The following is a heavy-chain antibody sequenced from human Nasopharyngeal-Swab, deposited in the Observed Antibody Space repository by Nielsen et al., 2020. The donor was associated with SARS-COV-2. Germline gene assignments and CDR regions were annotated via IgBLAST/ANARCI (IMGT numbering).Heavy chain of an antibody. J-gene: IGHJ4*02. V-gene: IGHV3-33*01. Sequence: VRQAPGKGLEWVAVIWYDGSNKYYADSVKGRFTTSRDNSKNTLYLQMNSLRAEDTAVYYCARESSWPKGGFDYWGQGTLVTVSS. CDR3: ARESSWPKGGFDY. D-gene: IGHD2-15*01. CDR2: IWYDGSNK.